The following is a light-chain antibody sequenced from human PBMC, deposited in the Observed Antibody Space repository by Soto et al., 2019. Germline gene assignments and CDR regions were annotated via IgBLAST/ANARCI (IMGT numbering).Light chain of an antibody. V-gene: IGKV3-20*01. Sequence: EIVLTQSPGTLSLSPGERATLSCRASQSVSSNYLAWYQQKPGQAPRLLIYGASSRATGIPDSFSGSGSGTDFTLTISRLEAEDFAVYYCQQYGGSPRVTFGGGTKGEMK. CDR2: GAS. CDR3: QQYGGSPRVT. CDR1: QSVSSNY. J-gene: IGKJ4*01.